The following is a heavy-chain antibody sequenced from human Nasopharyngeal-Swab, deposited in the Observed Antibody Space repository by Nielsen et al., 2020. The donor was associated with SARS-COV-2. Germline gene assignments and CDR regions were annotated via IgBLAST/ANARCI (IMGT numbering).Heavy chain of an antibody. CDR3: ARDLDYYDNSGYPFDY. Sequence: GGSLKISCAASGFTFSSYGMHWVREAPGKGLEWVAVIWFDGRNKYYADSVKGRFTISRDNSKNTLHLQMNSLRGEDTAVYYCARDLDYYDNSGYPFDYWGQGTLVTVSS. J-gene: IGHJ4*02. CDR2: IWFDGRNK. CDR1: GFTFSSYG. V-gene: IGHV3-33*01. D-gene: IGHD3-22*01.